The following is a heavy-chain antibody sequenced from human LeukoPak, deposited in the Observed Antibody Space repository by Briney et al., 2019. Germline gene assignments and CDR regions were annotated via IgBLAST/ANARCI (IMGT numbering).Heavy chain of an antibody. D-gene: IGHD1-1*01. J-gene: IGHJ5*02. CDR1: GGSITATGTYY. V-gene: IGHV4-61*02. CDR2: IYTSGST. Sequence: HPSQTLSLTCTVSGGSITATGTYYWSWIRQPAGKGLEWIGRIYTSGSTHYNPSFKSRVTISVDTSKTRFSLNLSSVTAADTAVYYCARGTVAGSRFDPWGQGTLVTVSS. CDR3: ARGTVAGSRFDP.